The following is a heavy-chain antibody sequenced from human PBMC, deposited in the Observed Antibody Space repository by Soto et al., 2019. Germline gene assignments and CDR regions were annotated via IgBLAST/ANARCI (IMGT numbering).Heavy chain of an antibody. CDR1: GGSISSSSYY. D-gene: IGHD1-26*01. CDR2: LFYRGST. J-gene: IGHJ4*02. V-gene: IGHV4-39*01. Sequence: SETLSLTCTVSGGSISSSSYYWGWIRQPPGEGLEWIGSLFYRGSTYYNPSLKGRVTISVDTSKRQFSLKLTSVTAADTAVYYCARPLWGGATKDYWGQGTLVTVSS. CDR3: ARPLWGGATKDY.